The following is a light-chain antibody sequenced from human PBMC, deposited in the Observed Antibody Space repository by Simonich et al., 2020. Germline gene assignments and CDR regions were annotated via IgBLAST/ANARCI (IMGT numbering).Light chain of an antibody. CDR2: AAS. V-gene: IGKV1-8*01. J-gene: IGKJ1*01. CDR3: QQYYSYSWT. CDR1: QGISSY. Sequence: AIRMTQSPSSLSASTGDRVTITCRASQGISSYLAWDQQKPGKAPKLLIYAASTWQSGVPSRFSGSGSGTDFTLTISCLQSEDFATYYCQQYYSYSWTFGQGTKVEIK.